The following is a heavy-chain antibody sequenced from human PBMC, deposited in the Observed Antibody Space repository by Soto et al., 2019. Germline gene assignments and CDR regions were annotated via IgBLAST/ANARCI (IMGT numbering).Heavy chain of an antibody. D-gene: IGHD4-17*01. V-gene: IGHV5-10-1*01. CDR1: GYSFTSYW. Sequence: GESLKISCKGSGYSFTSYWITWVRQMPGKGLEWMGRIDPSDSYTNYSPSFQGHVTISPDRSISTAYLQWSSLKASDTAMYYCAISYGKYYYALDVRGQGTTVTVSS. CDR3: AISYGKYYYALDV. J-gene: IGHJ6*02. CDR2: IDPSDSYT.